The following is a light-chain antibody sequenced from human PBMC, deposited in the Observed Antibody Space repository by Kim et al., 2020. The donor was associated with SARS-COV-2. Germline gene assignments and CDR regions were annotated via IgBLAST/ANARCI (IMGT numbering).Light chain of an antibody. V-gene: IGLV3-19*01. CDR1: SLRSYY. CDR3: NSRDSSGNHLV. Sequence: ALGQTVRITCQGDSLRSYYATWYQQQPGQAPALVIYGKNNRPSGIPDRCSGSSSGNTASLTITGAKAEDEADYYCNSRDSSGNHLVFGGGTQLTVL. J-gene: IGLJ2*01. CDR2: GKN.